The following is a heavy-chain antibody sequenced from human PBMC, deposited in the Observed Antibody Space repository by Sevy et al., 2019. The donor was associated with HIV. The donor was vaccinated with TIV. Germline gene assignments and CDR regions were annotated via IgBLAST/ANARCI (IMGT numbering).Heavy chain of an antibody. CDR1: GFTFDDYG. J-gene: IGHJ5*02. D-gene: IGHD3-10*01. CDR2: INWNGGST. Sequence: GGSLRLSCAASGFTFDDYGMIWVRQVPGKGLEWVSGINWNGGSTGYADSVKGRFTISRDNAKNSLYLQMNSLRAEDTALYYCARIMVRGVIITAWFDPWGQGTLVTVSS. CDR3: ARIMVRGVIITAWFDP. V-gene: IGHV3-20*04.